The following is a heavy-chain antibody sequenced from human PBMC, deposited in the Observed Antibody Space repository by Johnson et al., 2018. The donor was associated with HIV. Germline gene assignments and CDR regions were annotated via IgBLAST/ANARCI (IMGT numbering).Heavy chain of an antibody. D-gene: IGHD1-1*01. Sequence: VQLVEYGGGLVQPGGSLRLSCAASGFTFDDYAMHWVRQAPGKGLEWVSGISWNSGSIGYADSVKGRFTISRDNSKNTLYLQMNSLRAEDTAVYYCAKPSTESAFDIWGQGTMVTVSS. V-gene: IGHV3-9*01. J-gene: IGHJ3*02. CDR3: AKPSTESAFDI. CDR1: GFTFDDYA. CDR2: ISWNSGSI.